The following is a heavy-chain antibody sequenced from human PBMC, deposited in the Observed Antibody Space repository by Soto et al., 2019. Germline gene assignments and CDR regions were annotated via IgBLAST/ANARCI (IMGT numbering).Heavy chain of an antibody. D-gene: IGHD4-17*01. V-gene: IGHV3-73*01. CDR2: IRSKANSYAT. Sequence: GGSLRLSCAASGFTFSGSAMHWVRQASGKGLEWVGRIRSKANSYATAYAASVKGRFTISRDDSKNTAYLQMNSLKTEDTAVYYCTRHADYGDYAVYYYYYYGMDVWGQGTTVTVSS. J-gene: IGHJ6*02. CDR3: TRHADYGDYAVYYYYYYGMDV. CDR1: GFTFSGSA.